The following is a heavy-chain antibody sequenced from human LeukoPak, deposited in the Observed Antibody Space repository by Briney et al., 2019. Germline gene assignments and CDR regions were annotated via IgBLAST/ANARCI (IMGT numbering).Heavy chain of an antibody. D-gene: IGHD3-22*01. Sequence: ASVKVSCKAFGYTFTSYYMHWVRQAPGQGLEWMGIINPSGGSTSYAQKFQGRVTMTRDTSTSTVYMELSSLRSEDTAVYYCARDLLYYYDSSGWFDYWGQGTLVTVSS. J-gene: IGHJ4*02. CDR2: INPSGGST. CDR1: GYTFTSYY. V-gene: IGHV1-46*01. CDR3: ARDLLYYYDSSGWFDY.